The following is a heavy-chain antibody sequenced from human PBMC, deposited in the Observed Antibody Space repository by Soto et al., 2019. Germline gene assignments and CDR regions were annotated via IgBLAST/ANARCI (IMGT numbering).Heavy chain of an antibody. J-gene: IGHJ4*02. Sequence: EAQLLESGGGLVQPGGSLRLSCAASGFTFSNYAMSWVRQAPGKGLEWVSSISGSGGTTYYADSVKGRFTISRDNSKNTLLLQMNSLRAEDTAVYYCTKESPSTVGYWGQGTLVTVSS. CDR2: ISGSGGTT. CDR3: TKESPSTVGY. V-gene: IGHV3-23*01. D-gene: IGHD1-26*01. CDR1: GFTFSNYA.